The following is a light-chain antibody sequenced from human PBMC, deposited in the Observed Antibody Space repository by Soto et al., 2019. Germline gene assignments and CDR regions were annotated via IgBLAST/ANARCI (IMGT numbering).Light chain of an antibody. J-gene: IGKJ3*01. Sequence: EIVLTQSPGTLPLSPGERATLSCRASQSVSSSHLAWYLQKPGQAPSLLIYGASSRATGIPDRFSGSGSGTDFTLTISRLGPEDFAVYYCHQYVSSPFTFGPGTKVDIK. CDR2: GAS. CDR3: HQYVSSPFT. V-gene: IGKV3-20*01. CDR1: QSVSSSH.